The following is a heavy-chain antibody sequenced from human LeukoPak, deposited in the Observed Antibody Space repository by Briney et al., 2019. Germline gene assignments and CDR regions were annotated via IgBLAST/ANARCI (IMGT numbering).Heavy chain of an antibody. CDR1: GYTFTSYG. J-gene: IGHJ4*02. D-gene: IGHD2-15*01. Sequence: ASVKVSCKASGYTFTSYGISWVRQAPGQGLEWMGWISAYNGNTNYAQKLQGRVTMTTDTSTSTAYMELRSLRSDDTAVYYCARDLGLQYCSGGSCYTGGFDYWGQGTLVTVSS. CDR2: ISAYNGNT. V-gene: IGHV1-18*01. CDR3: ARDLGLQYCSGGSCYTGGFDY.